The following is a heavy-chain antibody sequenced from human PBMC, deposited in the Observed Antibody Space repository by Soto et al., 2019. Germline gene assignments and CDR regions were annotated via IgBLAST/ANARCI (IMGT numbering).Heavy chain of an antibody. Sequence: QVQLVQSGAEVKKPGASVKVSCKASGYTFTIYYIHWVRQAPGQGLEWMGWIDGDSGDTKDAQKFQGWVTMTRDTSINTAYMELSRLTSDATAVYYCARPPNNGRAGVYGMDVWGQGTTVTVSS. CDR3: ARPPNNGRAGVYGMDV. D-gene: IGHD2-8*01. V-gene: IGHV1-2*04. CDR2: IDGDSGDT. CDR1: GYTFTIYY. J-gene: IGHJ6*02.